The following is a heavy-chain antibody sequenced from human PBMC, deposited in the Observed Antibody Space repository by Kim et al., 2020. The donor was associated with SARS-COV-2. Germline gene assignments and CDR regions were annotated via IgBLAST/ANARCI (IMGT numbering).Heavy chain of an antibody. V-gene: IGHV4-30-2*04. D-gene: IGHD4-4*01. Sequence: YNPSLKSRVTISVDTSKNQFSLKLSAVTAADTAVYYCARDLTVTTNFDYWGQGTLVTVSS. CDR3: ARDLTVTTNFDY. J-gene: IGHJ4*02.